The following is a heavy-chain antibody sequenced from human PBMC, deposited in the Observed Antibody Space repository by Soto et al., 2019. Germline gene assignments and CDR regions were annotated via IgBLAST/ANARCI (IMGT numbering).Heavy chain of an antibody. D-gene: IGHD6-25*01. J-gene: IGHJ6*02. CDR1: GFTFDDFA. CDR2: VDWNSGST. CDR3: VKGRGSYEVKFGMDV. V-gene: IGHV3-9*01. Sequence: GGSLRLSFSVSGFTFDDFAMYWVRQATGKDLEWVSGVDWNSGSTAYAESVKGRFTISRDNARNSLYLQMNSLRAEDTALYYCVKGRGSYEVKFGMDVWGQGTTVTVSS.